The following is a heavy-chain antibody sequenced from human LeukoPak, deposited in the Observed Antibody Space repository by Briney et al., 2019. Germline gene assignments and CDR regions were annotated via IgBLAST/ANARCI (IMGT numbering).Heavy chain of an antibody. CDR1: GFSFNSYH. V-gene: IGHV3-64*02. Sequence: GGSLRLSCAASGFSFNSYHIPWLRQAPEKGLEYVLAICGNDGSKCYEDSVKGRFTISRDNSKHTLYLQMGSLRAEDMGVYYCARGVGYSTGWYYFYYWDQGTLVTVSS. D-gene: IGHD6-19*01. CDR3: ARGVGYSTGWYYFYY. J-gene: IGHJ4*02. CDR2: ICGNDGSK.